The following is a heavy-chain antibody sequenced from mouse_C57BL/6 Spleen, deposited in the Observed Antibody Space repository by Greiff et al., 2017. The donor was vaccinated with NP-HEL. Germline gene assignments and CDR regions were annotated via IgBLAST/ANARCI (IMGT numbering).Heavy chain of an antibody. CDR1: GYSITSGYY. V-gene: IGHV3-6*01. CDR3: ARDQDWDYARDY. Sequence: DVQLQESGPGLVKPSQSLSLTCSVTGYSITSGYYWNWIRQFPGNKLEWMGYISYDGSNNYNPSLKNRISITRDPSKNQFFLKWNSVTTEDTATYYCARDQDWDYARDYWGQGTSVTVSS. CDR2: ISYDGSN. J-gene: IGHJ4*01.